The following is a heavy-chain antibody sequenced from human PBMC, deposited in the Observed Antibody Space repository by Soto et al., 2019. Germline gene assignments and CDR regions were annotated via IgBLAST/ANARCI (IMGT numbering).Heavy chain of an antibody. CDR1: GLTFSNYA. D-gene: IGHD1-7*01. CDR3: AKNQERELPRVIDF. Sequence: GGSLRLSCATSGLTFSNYATSWVRQAPGGGLEWVSSMSGSSSTTYYADSVRGRFTISRDRSKNTLYLQMSSLRAEDTALYYCAKNQERELPRVIDFWGQGTLVTVSS. CDR2: MSGSSSTT. J-gene: IGHJ4*02. V-gene: IGHV3-23*01.